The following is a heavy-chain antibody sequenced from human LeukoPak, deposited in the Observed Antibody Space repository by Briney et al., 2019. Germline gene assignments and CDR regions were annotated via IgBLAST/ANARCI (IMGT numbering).Heavy chain of an antibody. CDR1: GGFFSGYY. V-gene: IGHV4-34*01. J-gene: IGHJ6*02. CDR3: ARGPPRGVVVPAAMVYYYYYGMDV. D-gene: IGHD2-2*01. Sequence: KPSETLSLTCAVYGGFFSGYYWSWIRQPPGKGLEWIGEISHSGSTNYNPSLKSRVTISVDTSKNQFSLKLSSVTAADTAVYYCARGPPRGVVVPAAMVYYYYYGMDVWGQGTTVTVSS. CDR2: ISHSGST.